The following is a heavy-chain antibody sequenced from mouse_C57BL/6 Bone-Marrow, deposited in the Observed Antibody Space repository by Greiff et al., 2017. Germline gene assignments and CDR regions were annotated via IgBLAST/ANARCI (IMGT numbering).Heavy chain of an antibody. Sequence: EVKLQESGGGLVQPGGSMKFSCAASGFTFSDAWMDWVRQSPEKGLEWVAEIRNKANNPATYYAESVKGRFTISRDDSKSSVHLQMNSLRAEDTGIYYCTRHYGNYEFAYWGQGTLVTVSA. CDR1: GFTFSDAW. D-gene: IGHD2-1*01. CDR3: TRHYGNYEFAY. V-gene: IGHV6-6*01. CDR2: IRNKANNPAT. J-gene: IGHJ3*01.